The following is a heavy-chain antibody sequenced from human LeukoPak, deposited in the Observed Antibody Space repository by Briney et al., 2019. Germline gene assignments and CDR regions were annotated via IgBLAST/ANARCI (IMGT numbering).Heavy chain of an antibody. D-gene: IGHD4-23*01. CDR2: IYPGDSDT. J-gene: IGHJ6*02. CDR3: ARHIRYGGTPPQYYYYGMDV. V-gene: IGHV5-51*01. Sequence: GESLKISCKGSGYRFTSYWIGWVRQMPGKGLEWMGIIYPGDSDTRYSPSFQGQVTISADKSISTAYLQWSSLKASDTAMYYCARHIRYGGTPPQYYYYGMDVWGQGTTVTVSS. CDR1: GYRFTSYW.